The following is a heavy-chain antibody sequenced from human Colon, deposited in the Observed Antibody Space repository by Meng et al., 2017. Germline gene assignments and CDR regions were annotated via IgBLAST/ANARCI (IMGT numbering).Heavy chain of an antibody. D-gene: IGHD2-2*01. J-gene: IGHJ5*02. CDR3: ARERLVVPAAINSWFDP. V-gene: IGHV3-30-3*01. CDR2: ISYDGSNK. CDR1: GFTFSSYA. Sequence: GESLKISCAASGFTFSSYAMHWVRQAPGKGLDGVAVISYDGSNKHYADSVKGRCTISRDKSKNTLYLQMNSLRAEDTAIYYCARERLVVPAAINSWFDPWGQGTLVTVSS.